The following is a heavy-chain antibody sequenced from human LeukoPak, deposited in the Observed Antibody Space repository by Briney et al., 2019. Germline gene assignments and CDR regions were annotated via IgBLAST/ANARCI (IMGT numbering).Heavy chain of an antibody. V-gene: IGHV1-69*05. CDR2: IIPIFGTA. J-gene: IGHJ4*02. Sequence: SVKVSCKASGGTFSSYAISWVRQAPGQGLEWMGGIIPIFGTANYAQKFQGRVTITTDESTRTAYMELSSLRSEDTAVYYCASGRYSYGTRFDYWGQGTLVTVSS. CDR1: GGTFSSYA. D-gene: IGHD5-18*01. CDR3: ASGRYSYGTRFDY.